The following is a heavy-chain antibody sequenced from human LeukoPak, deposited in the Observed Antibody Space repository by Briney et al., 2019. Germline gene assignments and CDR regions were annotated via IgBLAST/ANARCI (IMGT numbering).Heavy chain of an antibody. CDR3: AKDFGERNY. CDR2: ISYDGSNK. J-gene: IGHJ4*02. Sequence: GALRLSCAAPGFTFSSYGMHWVRQAPGKGLEWVAVISYDGSNKYYADSVKGRFTISRDNSKNTLYLQMNSLRAEDTAVYYCAKDFGERNYWGQGTLVTVSS. V-gene: IGHV3-30*18. CDR1: GFTFSSYG. D-gene: IGHD3-10*01.